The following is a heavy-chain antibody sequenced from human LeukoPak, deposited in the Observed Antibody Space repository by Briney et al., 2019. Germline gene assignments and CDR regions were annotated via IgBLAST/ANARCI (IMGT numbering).Heavy chain of an antibody. CDR2: ISGSGGST. CDR1: GFTFSSYA. CDR3: AKCADIVVVVAAFDY. V-gene: IGHV3-23*01. D-gene: IGHD2-15*01. Sequence: PGGSLRLSCAASGFTFSSYAMSWVRQAPGKGLEWASAISGSGGSTYYADSVKGRFTISRDNSKNTLYLQMNSLRAEDTAVYYCAKCADIVVVVAAFDYWGQGTLVTVSS. J-gene: IGHJ4*02.